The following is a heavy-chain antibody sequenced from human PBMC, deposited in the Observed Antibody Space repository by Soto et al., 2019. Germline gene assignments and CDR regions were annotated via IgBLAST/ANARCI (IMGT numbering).Heavy chain of an antibody. CDR1: CGSISSGVYS. CDR3: ARAILEATSWFDP. Sequence: QLQLKESGPGLVKPSQTLSLTCSVSCGSISSGVYSWSWFRQPPVKGLVWIGYIYNSGNTYYNPSLKNRVTISVHRSKHKFSLKLGSLTAADPAVYYCARAILEATSWFDPWGQGTLVTVSS. V-gene: IGHV4-30-2*01. CDR2: IYNSGNT. J-gene: IGHJ5*01. D-gene: IGHD1-26*01.